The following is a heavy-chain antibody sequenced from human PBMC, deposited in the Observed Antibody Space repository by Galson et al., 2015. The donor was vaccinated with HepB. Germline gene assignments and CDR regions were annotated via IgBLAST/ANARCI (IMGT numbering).Heavy chain of an antibody. Sequence: SLRLSCAASVFTFSAYGMHWVRQAPGKGLEWVAVISYDGSNKYYADSVKGRFTISRDNSKNTLYLQMNSLRDEDTAVYYCSRAGYCSSTSCSEYYHYYGMDVWGQGTTVTVSS. V-gene: IGHV3-30*03. CDR3: SRAGYCSSTSCSEYYHYYGMDV. CDR2: ISYDGSNK. J-gene: IGHJ6*02. D-gene: IGHD2-2*01. CDR1: VFTFSAYG.